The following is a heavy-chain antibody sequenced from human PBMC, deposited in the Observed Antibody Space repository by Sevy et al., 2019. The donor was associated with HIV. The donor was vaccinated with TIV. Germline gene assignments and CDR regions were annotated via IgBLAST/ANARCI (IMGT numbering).Heavy chain of an antibody. CDR1: GGSISSSSYY. Sequence: SETLSLTCTVSGGSISSSSYYWGWIRQPPGKGLEWLGSIYYSGSTYYNPSLKSRVTISVDTSKNQFSLKLSSVTAADTAVYYCARLPRTSIAAAGTGNAKFDPWGQGTLVTVSS. CDR2: IYYSGST. J-gene: IGHJ5*02. D-gene: IGHD6-13*01. V-gene: IGHV4-39*01. CDR3: ARLPRTSIAAAGTGNAKFDP.